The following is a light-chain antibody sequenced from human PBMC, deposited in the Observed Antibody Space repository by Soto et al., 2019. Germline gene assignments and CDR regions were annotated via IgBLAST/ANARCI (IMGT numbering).Light chain of an antibody. CDR1: QSINRD. CDR3: QQYNNWPWT. V-gene: IGKV3D-15*01. J-gene: IGKJ1*01. Sequence: EIVMTHSPATLSVSPGESSTLTCRASQSINRDLAWYVQKPGRAPGRLVYGASRRATGFPPRFTGSGSGTDFTLTISSLQSEDFAVYYCQQYNNWPWTFGQATKVDIK. CDR2: GAS.